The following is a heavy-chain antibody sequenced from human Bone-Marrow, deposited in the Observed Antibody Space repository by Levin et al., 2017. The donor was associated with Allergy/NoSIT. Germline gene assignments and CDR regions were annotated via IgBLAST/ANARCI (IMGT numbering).Heavy chain of an antibody. J-gene: IGHJ4*02. V-gene: IGHV3-23*01. D-gene: IGHD6-19*01. CDR1: GFTFSSSG. CDR2: ITAGGNI. Sequence: GGSLRLSCAASGFTFSSSGMSWVRQTPGKGLEWVSGITAGGNIYYTDSVEGRFTISRDNSNNTLFLQMNNLRAEDTAVYYCAKDPSSGWIYFDYWGQGILVTVSS. CDR3: AKDPSSGWIYFDY.